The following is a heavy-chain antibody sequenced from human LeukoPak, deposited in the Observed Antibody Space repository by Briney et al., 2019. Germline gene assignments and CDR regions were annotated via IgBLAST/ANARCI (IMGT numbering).Heavy chain of an antibody. V-gene: IGHV1-2*04. CDR1: GYTFTGYY. D-gene: IGHD3-10*01. J-gene: IGHJ6*02. CDR2: INPNSGGT. Sequence: ASVKVSCEASGYTFTGYYMHWVRQAPGQGLEWMGWINPNSGGTNCAQKFQGWVTMTRDTSISTAYMELSRLRSDDTAVYYCAREASGLLWFGARRYGMDVWGQGTTVTVSS. CDR3: AREASGLLWFGARRYGMDV.